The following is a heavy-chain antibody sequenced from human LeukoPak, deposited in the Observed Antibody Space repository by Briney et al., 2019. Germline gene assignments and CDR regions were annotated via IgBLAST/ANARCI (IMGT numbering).Heavy chain of an antibody. CDR3: AKALEVTAIFDY. Sequence: GGSLRLSCAASGFTFSSYAMSWVRQAPGKGLEWASAISGSGGSTYYADSVKGRFTISRDNSKNTLYLQMNSPRAEDTAVYYCAKALEVTAIFDYWGQGTLVTVSS. D-gene: IGHD2-21*02. CDR2: ISGSGGST. J-gene: IGHJ4*02. V-gene: IGHV3-23*01. CDR1: GFTFSSYA.